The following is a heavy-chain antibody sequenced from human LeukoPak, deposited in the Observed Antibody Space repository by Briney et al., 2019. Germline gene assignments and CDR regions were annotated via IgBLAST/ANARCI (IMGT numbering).Heavy chain of an antibody. D-gene: IGHD3-22*01. V-gene: IGHV1-8*01. Sequence: ASVKVSCKASGYTFTSYDINWVRQAPGQGLEWMGWMNPNSGNTGYAQKLQGRVTMTTDTSTSTAYMELRSLRSDDTAVYYCARDFGGYYYDSSRSEYFQHWGQGTLVTVSP. CDR3: ARDFGGYYYDSSRSEYFQH. J-gene: IGHJ1*01. CDR1: GYTFTSYD. CDR2: MNPNSGNT.